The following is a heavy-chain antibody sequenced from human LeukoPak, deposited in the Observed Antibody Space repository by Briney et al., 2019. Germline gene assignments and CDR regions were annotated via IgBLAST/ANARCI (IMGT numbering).Heavy chain of an antibody. J-gene: IGHJ4*02. V-gene: IGHV3-48*03. CDR2: ISSSASTI. CDR1: GFPFSSSE. CDR3: ARERWLRRYLDY. D-gene: IGHD5-12*01. Sequence: GESLRLSCAASGFPFSSSEMIWVRQAPGKGLEWVSYISSSASTIYYADSAKGRFNISRDNAKNSLYLQMNSLRAEDTAVYYCARERWLRRYLDYWGQGTLVTVSS.